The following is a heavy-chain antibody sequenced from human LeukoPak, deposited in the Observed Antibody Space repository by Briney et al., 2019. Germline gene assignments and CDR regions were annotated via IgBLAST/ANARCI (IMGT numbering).Heavy chain of an antibody. CDR3: AKDGTSSWFGEAT. CDR1: GFTFSDYG. CDR2: ISTDGSHK. D-gene: IGHD6-13*01. J-gene: IGHJ5*02. Sequence: PGRSLRLSCAASGFTFSDYGMQWVRQAPGKGLEWVALISTDGSHKDYADSVKGRFTLSRDNSKNTLYLQMNSLRVEDTAVYYCAKDGTSSWFGEATWGQGTLVTVSS. V-gene: IGHV3-30*18.